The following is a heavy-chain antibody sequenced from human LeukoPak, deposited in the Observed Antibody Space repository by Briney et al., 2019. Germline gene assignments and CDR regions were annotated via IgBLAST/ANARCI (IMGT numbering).Heavy chain of an antibody. V-gene: IGHV3-74*01. CDR2: INSDGSST. CDR1: GFTFSSYW. Sequence: GGSLRLSCAASGFTFSSYWMHWVRQAPGKRLVWVSRINSDGSSTSYADSMKGRFTISRNNAKNTLYLQMNSLRAEDTAVYYCARYIVVVPAAIYYGMDVWGQGTTVTVSS. J-gene: IGHJ6*02. CDR3: ARYIVVVPAAIYYGMDV. D-gene: IGHD2-2*01.